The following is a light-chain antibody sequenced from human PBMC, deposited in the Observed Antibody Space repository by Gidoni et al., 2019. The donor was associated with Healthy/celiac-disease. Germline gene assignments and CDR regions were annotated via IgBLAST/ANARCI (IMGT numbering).Light chain of an antibody. J-gene: IGKJ2*01. CDR2: GAS. V-gene: IGKV3-20*01. Sequence: ELVLTQSPGTLSLSPGERATLSCRASQSVSSSYLAWYQQKPGQATRLLIYGASSRATGIPDRFSGSGSGTDFTLSISRLEPEDFAVYYCQQYGSSLYTFGQGTKLEIK. CDR3: QQYGSSLYT. CDR1: QSVSSSY.